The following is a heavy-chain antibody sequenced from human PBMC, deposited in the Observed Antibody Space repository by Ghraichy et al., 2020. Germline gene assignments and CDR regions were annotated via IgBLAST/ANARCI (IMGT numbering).Heavy chain of an antibody. J-gene: IGHJ5*02. CDR1: GDSISSNNYD. CDR2: IYYSGST. CDR3: ARLQNAHAGIAARNLWRFDP. D-gene: IGHD6-6*01. Sequence: SETLSLTCSVSGDSISSNNYDWGWIRQPPGQGLEWIGTIYYSGSTYYNPSLKSRVTISVDTSKNQFSLQLSSVTAADAAVYYCARLQNAHAGIAARNLWRFDPWGQGTLVTVSS. V-gene: IGHV4-39*01.